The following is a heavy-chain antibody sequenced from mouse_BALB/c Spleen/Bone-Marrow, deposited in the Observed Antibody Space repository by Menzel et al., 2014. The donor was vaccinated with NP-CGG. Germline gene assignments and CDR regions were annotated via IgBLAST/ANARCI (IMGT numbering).Heavy chain of an antibody. CDR3: ARNINYDIYWYFDV. CDR1: GFTFTDYY. J-gene: IGHJ1*01. CDR2: IRNKAKGXTS. Sequence: EVQRVESGGGLVQPGGSLRLSCATSGFTFTDYYMSWVRQPPGKALEWLGFIRNKAKGXTSEYSASVKGRFTISRDNSQSILYLQMNTLRAEDGATYYCARNINYDIYWYFDVWGAGTTVTVSS. D-gene: IGHD2-4*01. V-gene: IGHV7-3*02.